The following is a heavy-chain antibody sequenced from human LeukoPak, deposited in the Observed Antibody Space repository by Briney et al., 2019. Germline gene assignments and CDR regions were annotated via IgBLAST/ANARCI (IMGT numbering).Heavy chain of an antibody. V-gene: IGHV3-21*01. CDR3: ARVGGGYDSSGYYGTDMGY. D-gene: IGHD3-22*01. J-gene: IGHJ4*02. Sequence: GGSLRLSCAASGFTFSSYSMNWVRQAPGKGLEWVSSISSSSSYIYYADSVKGRFTISRDNAKNSLYLQMNSLRAEDTAVYYCARVGGGYDSSGYYGTDMGYWGQGTLVTVSS. CDR1: GFTFSSYS. CDR2: ISSSSSYI.